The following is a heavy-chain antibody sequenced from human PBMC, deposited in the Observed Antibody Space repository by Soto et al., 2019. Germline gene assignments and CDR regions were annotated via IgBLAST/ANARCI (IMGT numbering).Heavy chain of an antibody. CDR2: ISGSGGNT. J-gene: IGHJ4*02. Sequence: EVQVLESGGGLVQPGGSLRLSCAASGFTFSSYAMTWVRQAPGKGLEWVSSISGSGGNTYYADSVQGRFTISRDNSKNTLYLQMNSLRAEDTAVYYCAKGWAATGEYWGQGTLVTVSS. V-gene: IGHV3-23*01. D-gene: IGHD2-15*01. CDR1: GFTFSSYA. CDR3: AKGWAATGEY.